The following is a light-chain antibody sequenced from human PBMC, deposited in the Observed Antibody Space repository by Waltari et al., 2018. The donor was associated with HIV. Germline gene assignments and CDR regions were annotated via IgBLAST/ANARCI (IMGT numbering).Light chain of an antibody. J-gene: IGLJ1*01. CDR3: PSYATGNTYV. Sequence: QSALTQPASVSGSPGQSITISCTGTNSDIGKYNLVSWYQQHPGRVPKVLIFEVTTRPSGISHGFLGSKSDNTASLTIYWLQAQDEADYYCPSYATGNTYVFGIWTSVTVL. V-gene: IGLV2-23*02. CDR2: EVT. CDR1: NSDIGKYNL.